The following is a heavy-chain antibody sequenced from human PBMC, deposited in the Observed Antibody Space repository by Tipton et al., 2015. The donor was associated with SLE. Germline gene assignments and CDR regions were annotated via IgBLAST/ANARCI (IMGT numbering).Heavy chain of an antibody. CDR3: ARGGKATTPFDF. CDR2: IYYSGST. Sequence: LRLSCTVSGGSILSYYWGWIRQPPGKGLEWIGYIYYSGSTTFNPSLKSRVTISLDTSKTQFSLNVSSVTAADTAVYYCARGGKATTPFDFWGQGTLVTVSS. CDR1: GGSILSYY. D-gene: IGHD1-1*01. V-gene: IGHV4-59*01. J-gene: IGHJ4*02.